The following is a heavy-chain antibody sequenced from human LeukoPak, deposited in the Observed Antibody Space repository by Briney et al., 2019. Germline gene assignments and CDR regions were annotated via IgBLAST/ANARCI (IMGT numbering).Heavy chain of an antibody. CDR3: ARDHTVTTGLDY. D-gene: IGHD4-17*01. J-gene: IGHJ4*02. V-gene: IGHV1-2*02. CDR1: GYTFIGYY. CDR2: INPNSGGT. Sequence: ASVKVSCKASGYTFIGYYMHWVRQAPGQGLEWMGWINPNSGGTNYAQKFQGRVTMTRDTSISTAYMELSRLRSDDTAVYYCARDHTVTTGLDYWGQGTLVTVSS.